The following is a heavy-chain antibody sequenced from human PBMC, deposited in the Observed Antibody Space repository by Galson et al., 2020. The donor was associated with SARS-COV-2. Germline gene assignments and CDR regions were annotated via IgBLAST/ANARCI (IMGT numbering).Heavy chain of an antibody. D-gene: IGHD3-10*01. CDR2: ISSSGRTI. Sequence: NSGGSLRLSCAASGFTFSDFSMNWIRQAPGKGPEWVSYISSSGRTIYSADSVKGRSTISRDNAKKSLYLQMDSLRAEDTAVYYCARSPSSPRSQKWFGTPCDYWGQGALVSVSS. J-gene: IGHJ4*02. V-gene: IGHV3-11*04. CDR1: GFTFSDFS. CDR3: ARSPSSPRSQKWFGTPCDY.